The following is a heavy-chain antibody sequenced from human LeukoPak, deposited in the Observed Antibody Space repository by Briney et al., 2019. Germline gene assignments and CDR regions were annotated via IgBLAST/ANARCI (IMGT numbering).Heavy chain of an antibody. V-gene: IGHV4-59*08. CDR1: GGSIRSYY. Sequence: PSETLSLTCTVSGGSIRSYYWSWMRQPPGKGLEWIGYIYYSGSTKYNPSLKSRATISVDTSKNQFSLKLSSVTAADTAVYYCARQYCSGGSCYSDYWGQGTLVTVSS. CDR2: IYYSGST. CDR3: ARQYCSGGSCYSDY. J-gene: IGHJ4*02. D-gene: IGHD2-15*01.